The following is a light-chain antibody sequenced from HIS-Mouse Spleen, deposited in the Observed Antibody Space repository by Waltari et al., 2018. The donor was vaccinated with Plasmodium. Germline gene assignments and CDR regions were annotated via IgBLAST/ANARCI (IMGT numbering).Light chain of an antibody. CDR2: EVS. CDR1: SSDVGGYNY. V-gene: IGLV2-8*01. Sequence: QSALTQPPSASGSPGQSVTISCTGTSSDVGGYNYVSWYQQHPGKAPKLMIYEVSKRPPGVPASFPASESGTTASLTVSGRQAEDEADYYCSSCAGSNNLVFGGGTKLTVL. J-gene: IGLJ2*01. CDR3: SSCAGSNNLV.